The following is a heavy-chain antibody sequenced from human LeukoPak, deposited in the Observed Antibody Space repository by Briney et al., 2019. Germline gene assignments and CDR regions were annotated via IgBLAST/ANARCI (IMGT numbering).Heavy chain of an antibody. CDR2: INHSGST. CDR1: GGSFSGYY. J-gene: IGHJ3*02. Sequence: SETLSLTCAVYGGSFSGYYWSWIRQPPGKGLEWIGEINHSGSTNYNPSPKSRVTISVDTSKNQFSLKLSSVTAADTAVYYCARELGDYPDNDAFDIWGQGTMVTVSS. CDR3: ARELGDYPDNDAFDI. D-gene: IGHD4-17*01. V-gene: IGHV4-34*01.